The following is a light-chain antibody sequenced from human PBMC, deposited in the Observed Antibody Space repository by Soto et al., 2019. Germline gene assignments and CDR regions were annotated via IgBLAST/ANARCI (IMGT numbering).Light chain of an antibody. Sequence: EILMTQSPSTLPVSPGERVTLSCRASQSVGSNLAWYQQTPGQAPRVVIYDASTRATVIPARFSGSGSGTEFTLTISSLQSEDFEVYYCQQYDTWPLTFGGGTKVDIK. V-gene: IGKV3-15*01. CDR2: DAS. J-gene: IGKJ4*01. CDR1: QSVGSN. CDR3: QQYDTWPLT.